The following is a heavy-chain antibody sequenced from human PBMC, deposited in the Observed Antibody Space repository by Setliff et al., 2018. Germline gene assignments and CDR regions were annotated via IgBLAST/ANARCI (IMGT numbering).Heavy chain of an antibody. Sequence: ASVKVSCKASGGNSNNYAINWVRQAPGQGLEWVGRIIPLFGTTNFAQEFQGRVTITADESTETTYMDLTSLRSEDTAVYYCARGYQVTPPRADAFDIWGQGTLVTVSS. CDR1: GGNSNNYA. V-gene: IGHV1-69*13. J-gene: IGHJ3*02. CDR2: IIPLFGTT. CDR3: ARGYQVTPPRADAFDI. D-gene: IGHD2-2*01.